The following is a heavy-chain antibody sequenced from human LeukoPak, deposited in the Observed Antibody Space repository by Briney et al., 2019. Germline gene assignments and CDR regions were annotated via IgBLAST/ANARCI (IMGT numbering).Heavy chain of an antibody. CDR3: ARRLMGYCGGDCYFNWFDP. V-gene: IGHV4-59*08. J-gene: IGHJ5*02. CDR1: GGSISSYY. CDR2: IYYSGST. D-gene: IGHD2-21*02. Sequence: KSSETLSLTCTVSGGSISSYYWSWIRQPPGKGLEWIGYIYYSGSTYYNPSLKSRVTISVDTSKNQFSLKLSSVTAADTAVYYCARRLMGYCGGDCYFNWFDPWGQGTLVTVSS.